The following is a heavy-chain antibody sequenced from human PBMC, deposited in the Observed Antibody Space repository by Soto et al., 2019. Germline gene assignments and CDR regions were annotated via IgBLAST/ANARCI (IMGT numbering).Heavy chain of an antibody. CDR3: ARHPGYYDILTGYTTYYFDY. V-gene: IGHV4-59*08. CDR1: GGSIGTYY. CDR2: IYYRGNT. D-gene: IGHD3-9*01. J-gene: IGHJ4*02. Sequence: SETLSLTCTVSGGSIGTYYWSWIRQPPGKGLEWIGYIYYRGNTNYNPSIKSRVTISLDTPKNQFSLKLSSVTAADTAVYYCARHPGYYDILTGYTTYYFDYWGQGILVT.